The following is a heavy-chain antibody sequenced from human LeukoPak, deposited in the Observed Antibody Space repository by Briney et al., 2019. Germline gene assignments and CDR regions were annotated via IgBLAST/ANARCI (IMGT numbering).Heavy chain of an antibody. CDR2: IIPIFGTA. D-gene: IGHD3-3*01. Sequence: SVKVSCKASGGTFSSYAISWVRQAPGQGLEWMGRIIPIFGTANYAQKFQGRVTITTDESTSTAYMELSSLRSEDTAVYYCATKRFLEWSDAFDIWGQGTMVTVSS. J-gene: IGHJ3*02. CDR1: GGTFSSYA. V-gene: IGHV1-69*05. CDR3: ATKRFLEWSDAFDI.